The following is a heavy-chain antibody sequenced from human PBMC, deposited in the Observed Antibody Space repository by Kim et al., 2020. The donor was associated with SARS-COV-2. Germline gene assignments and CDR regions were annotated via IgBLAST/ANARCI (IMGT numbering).Heavy chain of an antibody. CDR2: FDPENGET. V-gene: IGHV1-24*01. CDR3: ATYTFQGSWFDP. CDR1: GYTLSELS. J-gene: IGHJ5*02. Sequence: ASVKVSCKVSGYTLSELSMHWVRQARGEGLEWMGGFDPENGETAYAPEFQDRVTMTDDTATDTVYMELSDLSSEDSAVYFCATYTFQGSWFDPRGQGTPV. D-gene: IGHD2-2*02.